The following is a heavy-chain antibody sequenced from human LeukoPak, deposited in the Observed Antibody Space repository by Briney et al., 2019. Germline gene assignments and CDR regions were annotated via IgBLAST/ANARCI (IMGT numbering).Heavy chain of an antibody. J-gene: IGHJ4*02. CDR3: ARGARVVVVAAPPDY. Sequence: GGSLRLSCAASGFTFSSYSMNWVRQAPGKGLEWVSYISSSGSTIYYADSVKGRFTISRDNAKNSLYLQMNSLRAEDTAVYYCARGARVVVVAAPPDYWGQGTLVTVSS. CDR1: GFTFSSYS. V-gene: IGHV3-48*04. D-gene: IGHD2-15*01. CDR2: ISSSGSTI.